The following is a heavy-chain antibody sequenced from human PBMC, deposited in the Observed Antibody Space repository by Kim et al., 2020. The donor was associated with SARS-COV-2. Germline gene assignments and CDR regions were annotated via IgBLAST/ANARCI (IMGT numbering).Heavy chain of an antibody. J-gene: IGHJ5*02. V-gene: IGHV1-69*13. Sequence: SVKVSCKASGGTFSSYAISWVRQAPGQGLEWMGGIIPIFGTANYAQKFQGRVTITADESTSTAYMELSSLRSEDTAVYYCARRVSYDFCSGYYSWGQGTLVTVSS. CDR2: IIPIFGTA. CDR3: ARRVSYDFCSGYYS. D-gene: IGHD3-3*01. CDR1: GGTFSSYA.